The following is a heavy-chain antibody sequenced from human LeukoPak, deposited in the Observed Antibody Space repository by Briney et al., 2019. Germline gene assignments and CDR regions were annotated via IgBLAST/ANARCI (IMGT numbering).Heavy chain of an antibody. D-gene: IGHD1-26*01. CDR1: GGSISSSSYY. CDR2: IYYSGST. V-gene: IGHV4-39*07. CDR3: ARDLGGSHYDY. J-gene: IGHJ4*02. Sequence: PSETLSLTCTVSGGSISSSSYYWGWIRQPPGKGLEWIGSIYYSGSTYYNPSLKSRVTISVDTSKNQFSLKLSSVTAADTAVYYCARDLGGSHYDYWGQGTLVTVSS.